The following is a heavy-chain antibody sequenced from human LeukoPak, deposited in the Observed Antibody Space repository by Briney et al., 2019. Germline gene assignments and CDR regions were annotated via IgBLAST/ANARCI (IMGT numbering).Heavy chain of an antibody. CDR1: GFTFSSYG. CDR2: IRYDGSNK. CDR3: AKPARGYSGYDPMRDY. Sequence: SGGSLRLSCAASGFTFSSYGMHWVRQAPGKGLEWVAFIRYDGSNKYYADSVKGRFTISRDNSKNTLYLQMNSLRAEDTAVYYCAKPARGYSGYDPMRDYWGQGTLVTVSS. D-gene: IGHD5-12*01. J-gene: IGHJ4*02. V-gene: IGHV3-30*02.